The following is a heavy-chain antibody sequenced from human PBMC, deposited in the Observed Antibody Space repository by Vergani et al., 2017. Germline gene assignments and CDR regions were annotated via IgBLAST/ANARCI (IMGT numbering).Heavy chain of an antibody. V-gene: IGHV3-23*04. Sequence: EVQLVESGGGLVQPGGSLRLSCAASGFTFSSFWMSWVRQTSGKGLEWVSAISGHGDRTYYADSVKGRFTISRDNYKNTVYLQMNILKAEDSATYYCAREERSNTSPFVGDWGQGTLVTV. CDR2: ISGHGDRT. J-gene: IGHJ4*02. D-gene: IGHD2/OR15-2a*01. CDR1: GFTFSSFW. CDR3: AREERSNTSPFVGD.